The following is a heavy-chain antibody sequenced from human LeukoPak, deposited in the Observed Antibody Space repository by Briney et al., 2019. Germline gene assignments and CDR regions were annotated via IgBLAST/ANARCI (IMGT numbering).Heavy chain of an antibody. CDR3: ARRTGDTRFCSRFSCFLPDY. Sequence: PGGSLRLSCAASGFTFSSTWMQWVRQAAGKGPLWVSRISDDGSSTNYADSVKGRFTISRDTSTNTLSLQMNSLRAEDTAVYFCARRTGDTRFCSRFSCFLPDYWGQGTLVTVSS. CDR2: ISDDGSST. D-gene: IGHD2-2*01. V-gene: IGHV3-74*01. CDR1: GFTFSSTW. J-gene: IGHJ4*02.